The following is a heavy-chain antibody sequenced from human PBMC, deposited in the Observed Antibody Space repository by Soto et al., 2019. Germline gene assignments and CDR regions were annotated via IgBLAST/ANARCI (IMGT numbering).Heavy chain of an antibody. CDR1: GDSIIGTGW. Sequence: QVQLQESGPGLVRPSGTLSLTCAVSGDSIIGTGWWSWVRQSPGKGLDWIGEVYHSGATNYNPSLKSRVTISVDRSRNQFSLSLGYVTAADTAVYYCVRNGYDSLEVWGQGTTVTVSS. V-gene: IGHV4-4*02. CDR3: VRNGYDSLEV. CDR2: VYHSGAT. D-gene: IGHD3-22*01. J-gene: IGHJ6*02.